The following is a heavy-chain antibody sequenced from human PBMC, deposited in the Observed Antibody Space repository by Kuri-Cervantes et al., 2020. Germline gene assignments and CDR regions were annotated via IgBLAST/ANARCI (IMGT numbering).Heavy chain of an antibody. CDR1: GGTFSSYA. CDR2: IIPIFGTA. D-gene: IGHD3-22*01. Sequence: SVKVSCKASGGTFSSYAISWVRQAPGQGLEWMGGIIPIFGTANYVQKFQGRVTITADESTSTAYMELSSLRSEDTAVYYCAREGYYDSSGYYYESHYYGMDVWGQGTTVTVSS. V-gene: IGHV1-69*13. J-gene: IGHJ6*02. CDR3: AREGYYDSSGYYYESHYYGMDV.